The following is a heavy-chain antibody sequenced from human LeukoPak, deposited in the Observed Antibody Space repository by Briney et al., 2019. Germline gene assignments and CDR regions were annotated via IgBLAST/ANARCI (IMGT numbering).Heavy chain of an antibody. J-gene: IGHJ4*02. CDR2: IYYSGST. Sequence: SETLSLTCTVSGGSISSYYWSWIRQPPGKGLEWIGYIYYSGSTNYNPSLKSRVTISVDTSKNQFSLKLSSVTAADTAVYYCAGQPGQEVTTGAFPFDYWGQGTLVTVSS. CDR3: AGQPGQEVTTGAFPFDY. V-gene: IGHV4-59*08. CDR1: GGSISSYY. D-gene: IGHD4-17*01.